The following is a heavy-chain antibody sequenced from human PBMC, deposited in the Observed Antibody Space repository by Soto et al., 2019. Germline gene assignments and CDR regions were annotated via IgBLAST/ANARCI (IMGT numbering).Heavy chain of an antibody. CDR2: ISGSVGST. V-gene: IGHV3-23*01. CDR1: GFTFSDHG. J-gene: IGHJ6*02. CDR3: AKDHGMDV. Sequence: EVQLLESGGGLVQPGGSLRLSCVGSGFTFSDHGMSWVRQAPGKGLEWVSAISGSVGSTYYADSVKGRFTISRDNSKNTVFLQMNSLRAEDTAVYYCAKDHGMDVWGQGATVTVSS.